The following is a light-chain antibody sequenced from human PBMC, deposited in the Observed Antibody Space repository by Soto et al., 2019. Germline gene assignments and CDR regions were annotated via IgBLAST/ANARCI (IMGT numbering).Light chain of an antibody. CDR2: SNI. Sequence: QSVLTQPPSASGTPGQTVTLSCSGSSSNIGGNTMNWYQQLPGTAPRLLIYSNILRPSGVPERFSGSKSGTSASLAISGLQSEDEADYYCSSWDASLNGPVFGGGTKVTVL. CDR1: SSNIGGNT. V-gene: IGLV1-44*01. CDR3: SSWDASLNGPV. J-gene: IGLJ2*01.